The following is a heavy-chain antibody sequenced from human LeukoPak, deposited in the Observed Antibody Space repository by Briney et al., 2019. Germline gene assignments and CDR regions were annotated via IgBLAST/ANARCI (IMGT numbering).Heavy chain of an antibody. J-gene: IGHJ3*02. CDR3: ARELGPSDYGGNEEHMGAFDI. CDR1: GFTFSSYG. Sequence: PGRSLRLSCAASGFTFSSYGMHWVRQAPGKGLEWVAVISYDGSKKYYADSVKGRFTISRDNSKNTLYLQMNSLRAEDTAVYYCARELGPSDYGGNEEHMGAFDIWGRGTMVTVSS. CDR2: ISYDGSKK. V-gene: IGHV3-30*03. D-gene: IGHD4-23*01.